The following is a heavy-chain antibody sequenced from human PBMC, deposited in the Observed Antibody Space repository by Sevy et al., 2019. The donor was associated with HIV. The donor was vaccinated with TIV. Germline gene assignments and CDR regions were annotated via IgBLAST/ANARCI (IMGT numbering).Heavy chain of an antibody. CDR1: GYTLTKLS. CDR2: FDPEDGER. J-gene: IGHJ4*02. CDR3: ATTKDYYDSSGYPFDY. Sequence: ASVKVSCKVSGYTLTKLSMHWVRQAPGKGLEWMGSFDPEDGERIYAQNFQGRVTMSEDTSTDTAYMDLSSLRSDDTAVYYCATTKDYYDSSGYPFDYWGQGTLVTVSS. V-gene: IGHV1-24*01. D-gene: IGHD3-22*01.